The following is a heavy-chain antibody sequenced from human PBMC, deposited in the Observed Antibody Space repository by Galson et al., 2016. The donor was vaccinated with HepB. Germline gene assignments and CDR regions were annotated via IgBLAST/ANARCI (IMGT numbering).Heavy chain of an antibody. CDR3: ARDDRVFDY. D-gene: IGHD6-13*01. Sequence: SLRLSCAASGFNFSSYSMNWVRQAPGKGLEWVSSIRTNSNYMYYADSMKGRFTISRDNAKKSLYLHMNSLRVEDTAVYFCARDDRVFDYWGQGTLVTVSS. CDR2: IRTNSNYM. V-gene: IGHV3-21*01. J-gene: IGHJ4*02. CDR1: GFNFSSYS.